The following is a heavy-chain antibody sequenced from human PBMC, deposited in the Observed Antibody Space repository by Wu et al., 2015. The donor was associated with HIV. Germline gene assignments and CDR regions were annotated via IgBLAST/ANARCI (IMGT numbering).Heavy chain of an antibody. J-gene: IGHJ4*02. Sequence: QVQLVQSGAEVKKPGSSVKVSCKASGGTFSSYAISWVRQAPGQGLEWMGWISPDSGGTNFAQKFRDRVTMTRDTSLSTASMALSRLRSGDTAIYYCARAVVGRFFDWLPHLDYWGQGTLVTVSS. CDR1: GGTFSSYA. CDR2: ISPDSGGT. CDR3: ARAVVGRFFDWLPHLDY. D-gene: IGHD3-9*01. V-gene: IGHV1-2*02.